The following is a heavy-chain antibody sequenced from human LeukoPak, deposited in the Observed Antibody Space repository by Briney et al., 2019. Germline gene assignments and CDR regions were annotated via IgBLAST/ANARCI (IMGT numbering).Heavy chain of an antibody. Sequence: GGSLRLSCAASGFTFSSYEMNWVRQAPGKGLEWVSYISSSGSTIYYADSVKGRFTISRDNAKNSLYLQMNSLRAEDTAVYYCANRMVRGAYYYYGMDVWGKGTTVTVSS. CDR2: ISSSGSTI. V-gene: IGHV3-48*03. CDR3: ANRMVRGAYYYYGMDV. D-gene: IGHD3-10*01. J-gene: IGHJ6*04. CDR1: GFTFSSYE.